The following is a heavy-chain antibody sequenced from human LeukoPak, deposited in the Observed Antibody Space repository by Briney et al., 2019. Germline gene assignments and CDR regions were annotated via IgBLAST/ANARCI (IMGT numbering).Heavy chain of an antibody. J-gene: IGHJ3*02. CDR2: IYYSGST. CDR3: ARVSHGSNAFDI. V-gene: IGHV4-31*03. D-gene: IGHD3-22*01. CDR1: GGSISSGGYY. Sequence: SETLSLTCTVSGGSISSGGYYWSWIRQHPGKGLEWIGYIYYSGSTYYNPSLKSRVTISVDTSKNQFSLKLSSVTAADTAVYYCARVSHGSNAFDIWGQGTMVTVSS.